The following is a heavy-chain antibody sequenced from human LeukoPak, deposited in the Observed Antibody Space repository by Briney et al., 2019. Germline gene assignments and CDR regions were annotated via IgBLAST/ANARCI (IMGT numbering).Heavy chain of an antibody. D-gene: IGHD6-19*01. Sequence: GGSLRLSCAASGFTVSSNYMGWVRQAPGKGLEWVSVIYSGGDTYYADSVKGRFTISRDNSKNMIYLELSSLKAEDTAVYYCAKERSLEIAVAGTIFDYWGQGTLVTVSS. J-gene: IGHJ4*02. CDR1: GFTVSSNY. V-gene: IGHV3-66*01. CDR2: IYSGGDT. CDR3: AKERSLEIAVAGTIFDY.